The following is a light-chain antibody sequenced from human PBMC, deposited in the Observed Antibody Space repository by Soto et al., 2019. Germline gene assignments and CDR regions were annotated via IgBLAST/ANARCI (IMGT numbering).Light chain of an antibody. V-gene: IGKV3-11*01. CDR2: DGS. CDR1: QTISNL. Sequence: EIVLTQSPATLSLSPGERATLSCRASQTISNLLSWYQQKPGQAPRLLIYDGSNRATGIPARFSGSGSGTDFTLTISSLEPEDFAIYYCHQRSDWSLTFGGGTEVEIK. J-gene: IGKJ4*01. CDR3: HQRSDWSLT.